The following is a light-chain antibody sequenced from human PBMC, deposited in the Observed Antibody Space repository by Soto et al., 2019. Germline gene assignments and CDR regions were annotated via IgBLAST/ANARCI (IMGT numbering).Light chain of an antibody. Sequence: ATRPFRANQSVSSNYLAWYQQKPGQAPRLLIYGASSRATDIPDRFSGSGSGTDFTLTISRLEHEDFGVYYCQPYSGSPGIPFAEGTNLEIK. CDR3: QPYSGSPGIP. V-gene: IGKV3-20*01. CDR1: QSVSSNY. CDR2: GAS. J-gene: IGKJ5*01.